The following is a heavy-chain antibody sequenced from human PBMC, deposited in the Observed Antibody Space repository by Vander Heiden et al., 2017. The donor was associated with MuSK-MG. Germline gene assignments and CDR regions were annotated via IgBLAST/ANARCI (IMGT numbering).Heavy chain of an antibody. CDR2: IIPICGTA. CDR1: GGTFSSYA. V-gene: IGHV1-69*01. Sequence: QVQLVQSGAEVKKPGSSVKVSCKASGGTFSSYAISWVRQAPGQGLEWMGGIIPICGTANYAQKFQGRVTITADESTSTAYMELSSLRSEDTAVYYCASCSGGSCYSGSYGMDVWGQGTTVTVSS. D-gene: IGHD2-15*01. J-gene: IGHJ6*02. CDR3: ASCSGGSCYSGSYGMDV.